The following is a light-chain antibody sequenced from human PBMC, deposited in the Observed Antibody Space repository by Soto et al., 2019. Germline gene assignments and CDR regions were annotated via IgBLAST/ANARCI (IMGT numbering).Light chain of an antibody. V-gene: IGKV1-5*03. CDR3: QQYNSYPYN. CDR2: KAS. J-gene: IGKJ2*01. Sequence: DIQMTQSPSILSASVGDGVTIACRASHSVTLWLTWYQQKPGKAPKLLLYKASTLESGVPSRFSGNGSDTDFTLTISSLQTDDIGNYYCQQYNSYPYNFGQGTKLEIK. CDR1: HSVTLW.